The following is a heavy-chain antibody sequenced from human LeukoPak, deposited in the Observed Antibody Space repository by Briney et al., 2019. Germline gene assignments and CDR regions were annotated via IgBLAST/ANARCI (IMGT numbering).Heavy chain of an antibody. V-gene: IGHV3-30*03. CDR3: ATWYGALLDY. Sequence: PGGSLRLSCAASGFTFSSYGMHWVRQAPGKGLEWVAVISYDGSNKYYADSVKGRFTISRDNSKNTLYLQMNSLRAEDTAVYYCATWYGALLDYWGQGTLVTVSS. CDR2: ISYDGSNK. CDR1: GFTFSSYG. J-gene: IGHJ4*02. D-gene: IGHD4-17*01.